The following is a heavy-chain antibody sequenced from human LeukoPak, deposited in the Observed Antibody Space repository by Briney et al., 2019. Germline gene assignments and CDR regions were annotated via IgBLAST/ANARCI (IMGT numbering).Heavy chain of an antibody. V-gene: IGHV1-2*02. J-gene: IGHJ4*02. D-gene: IGHD2-2*01. CDR2: INPNSGGT. CDR1: GYTFTGYY. CDR3: ASIPSQERYHANYFDY. Sequence: ASVKVSCKASGYTFTGYYMHWVRQAPGPGLEWMGWINPNSGGTNYAQKFQGRVTMTRDTSISTAYMELSRLRSDDTAVYYCASIPSQERYHANYFDYWGQGALVTVSS.